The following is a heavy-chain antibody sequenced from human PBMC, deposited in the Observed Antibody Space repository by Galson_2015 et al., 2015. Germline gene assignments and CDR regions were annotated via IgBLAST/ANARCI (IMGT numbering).Heavy chain of an antibody. CDR3: ARGISDSSSWYGSSYYYYYMDV. CDR1: GFTFSSYA. D-gene: IGHD6-13*01. Sequence: SLRLSCAASGFTFSSYAMHWVRQAPGKGLEWVAVISYDGGNKYYADSVKGRFTISRDNSKNTLYLQMNSLRAEDTAVYYCARGISDSSSWYGSSYYYYYMDVWGKGTTVTVSS. V-gene: IGHV3-30*01. CDR2: ISYDGGNK. J-gene: IGHJ6*03.